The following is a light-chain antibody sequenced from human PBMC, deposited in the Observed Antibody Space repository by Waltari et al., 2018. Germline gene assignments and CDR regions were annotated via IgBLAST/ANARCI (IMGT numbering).Light chain of an antibody. J-gene: IGLJ2*01. V-gene: IGLV2-14*03. Sequence: QSALTQPASVSGSPGQSITISCTGTSDDVGGYDYVSEYQHHPGKAPKLIIYDVSDPPSRVSNRFSGFRSANTAPLAISGLQAEDEAHYYCGSYTSSDTWIFGGGTKLTVL. CDR1: SDDVGGYDY. CDR2: DVS. CDR3: GSYTSSDTWI.